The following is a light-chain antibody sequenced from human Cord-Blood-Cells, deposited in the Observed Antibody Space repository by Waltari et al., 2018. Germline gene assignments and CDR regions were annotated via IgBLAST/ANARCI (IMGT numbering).Light chain of an antibody. CDR3: AAWDDSLNGVV. J-gene: IGLJ2*01. Sequence: QSVLTQPPSASWTPGQRVTISCSGSSSNIGSNTVNWYQQLPGTAPKLLIYSNNQRPSGVHDRFSGSKSGTSASLAISGLQSEDEADYYCAAWDDSLNGVVFGGGTKLTVL. CDR1: SSNIGSNT. CDR2: SNN. V-gene: IGLV1-44*01.